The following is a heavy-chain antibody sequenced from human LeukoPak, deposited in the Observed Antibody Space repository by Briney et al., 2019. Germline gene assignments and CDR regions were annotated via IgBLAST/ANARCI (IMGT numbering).Heavy chain of an antibody. CDR2: ISPGDSDF. CDR3: ARQGVIAQPFDY. V-gene: IGHV5-51*01. Sequence: GESLKISCKASGYSFTTYWVGWVRERPWKNPDWVGIISPGDSDFRYSPSFQGQVTISVDKSISTAYLQWSSLKASDTAMYYCARQGVIAQPFDYWGQGTLVTVSS. D-gene: IGHD2-21*01. J-gene: IGHJ4*02. CDR1: GYSFTTYW.